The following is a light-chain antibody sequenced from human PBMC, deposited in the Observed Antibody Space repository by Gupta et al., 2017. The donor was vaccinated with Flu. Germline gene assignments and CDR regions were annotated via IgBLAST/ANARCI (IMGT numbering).Light chain of an antibody. CDR1: QGSSSD. Sequence: DIQLTQSPSFLSASVGDRVTITCRASQGSSSDLAWYQQKPGTAPKLLLYSASTLQSGVPSRFSGSGSGTEFTLTISSLQPEDFATYFCQQFNTFPRSFGQGTKLEIK. CDR2: SAS. V-gene: IGKV1-9*01. CDR3: QQFNTFPRS. J-gene: IGKJ2*04.